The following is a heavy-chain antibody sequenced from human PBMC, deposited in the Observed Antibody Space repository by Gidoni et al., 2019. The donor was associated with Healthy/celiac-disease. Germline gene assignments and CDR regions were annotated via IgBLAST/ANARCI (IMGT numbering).Heavy chain of an antibody. CDR3: ARDRGLNAPGRRWYFDY. V-gene: IGHV1-69*01. J-gene: IGHJ4*02. CDR1: GATFSSYA. D-gene: IGHD5-12*01. Sequence: QVQLVQSVAEVKTPGSSVKVSCQPSGATFSSYAISWVRQAPGQGLEWMGGIIPIFGTENYEQKFQGRVTITADESTSTAYMELSSLRSEDTDVYYCARDRGLNAPGRRWYFDYWGQGTLVTVSS. CDR2: IIPIFGTE.